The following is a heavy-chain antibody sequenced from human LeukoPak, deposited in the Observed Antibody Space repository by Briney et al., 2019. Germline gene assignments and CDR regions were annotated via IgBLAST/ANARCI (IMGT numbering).Heavy chain of an antibody. CDR3: ARVGSSEYFDY. CDR1: GGSISSYY. V-gene: IGHV4-59*12. D-gene: IGHD6-6*01. J-gene: IGHJ4*02. Sequence: SETLSLTCTVSGGSISSYYWSWIRQPPGKGLEWIGYIYYSGSTNYNPSLKSRVTMSVDTSKNQLSLKLSSVTAADTAVYYCARVGSSEYFDYWGQGTLVTVSS. CDR2: IYYSGST.